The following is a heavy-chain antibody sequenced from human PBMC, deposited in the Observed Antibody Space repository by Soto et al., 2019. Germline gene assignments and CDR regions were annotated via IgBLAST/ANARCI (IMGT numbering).Heavy chain of an antibody. V-gene: IGHV3-53*01. Sequence: EVQLVESGGGLIQPGGSLRLSCAASGFTVSSNYMSWVRQAPGKGLEWVSVIYSGGNTYYAASVKGRFTISRDNSKTTLYLQMNSLRAEDTAFYYCSFTGSYVGWWSFQHWGQGTLVTVSS. D-gene: IGHD1-26*01. CDR1: GFTVSSNY. CDR3: SFTGSYVGWWSFQH. J-gene: IGHJ1*01. CDR2: IYSGGNT.